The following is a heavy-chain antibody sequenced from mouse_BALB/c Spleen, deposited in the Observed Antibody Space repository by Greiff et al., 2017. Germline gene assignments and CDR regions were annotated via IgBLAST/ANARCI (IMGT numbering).Heavy chain of an antibody. J-gene: IGHJ3*01. CDR2: ISSGSSTI. Sequence: DVMLVESGGGLVQPGGSRKLSCAASGFTFSSFGMHWVRQAPEKGLEWVAYISSGSSTIYYADTVKGRFTISRDNPKNTLFLQMTSLRSEDTAMYYCARVYDGYHRGFAYWGQGTLVTVSA. CDR1: GFTFSSFG. CDR3: ARVYDGYHRGFAY. D-gene: IGHD2-3*01. V-gene: IGHV5-17*02.